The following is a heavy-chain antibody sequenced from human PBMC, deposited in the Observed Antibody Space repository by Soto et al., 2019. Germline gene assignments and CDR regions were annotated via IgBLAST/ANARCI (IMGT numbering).Heavy chain of an antibody. CDR2: IYYSGST. CDR1: GGSISSGDYY. Sequence: QVQLQESGPGLVKPSQTLSLTCTVSGGSISSGDYYWSWIRQPPGKGLEWIGYIYYSGSTDYNPSLKSLVTISVDTSENQFSLKLSSVTAADTAVYYCASLRLGYCSSTDCYQKPYYYNGMGVWGRGTTVTVSS. CDR3: ASLRLGYCSSTDCYQKPYYYNGMGV. J-gene: IGHJ6*02. V-gene: IGHV4-30-4*01. D-gene: IGHD2-2*01.